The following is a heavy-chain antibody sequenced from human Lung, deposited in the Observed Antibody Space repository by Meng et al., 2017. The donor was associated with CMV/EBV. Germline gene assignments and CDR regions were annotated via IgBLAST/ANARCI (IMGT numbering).Heavy chain of an antibody. CDR2: ISSSSHYI. CDR1: GFTFSSYS. Sequence: SCAASGFTFSSYSMYWVRQAPGKGLEWVSSISSSSHYIYYADSVKGRFTISRDNAKNSLYLQMNRLSAKDTAVYYCARERTKDDFWSGYCFDYWXQGTLVTVSS. CDR3: ARERTKDDFWSGYCFDY. J-gene: IGHJ4*02. V-gene: IGHV3-21*01. D-gene: IGHD3-3*01.